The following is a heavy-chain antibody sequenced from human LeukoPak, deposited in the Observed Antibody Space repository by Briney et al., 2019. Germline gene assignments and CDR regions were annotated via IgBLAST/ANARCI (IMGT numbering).Heavy chain of an antibody. D-gene: IGHD3-10*01. J-gene: IGHJ4*02. Sequence: SETLSLTCTVSGGSISSSSHYWGWVRQPPGKGLEWIGNIYYSGSTYYNPSVKSRVTISVDTSKNQFSLKLSSVTAADTAVYYCARPVRSYYGSGTYGVDWGQGTLVTVSS. CDR2: IYYSGST. V-gene: IGHV4-39*01. CDR1: GGSISSSSHY. CDR3: ARPVRSYYGSGTYGVD.